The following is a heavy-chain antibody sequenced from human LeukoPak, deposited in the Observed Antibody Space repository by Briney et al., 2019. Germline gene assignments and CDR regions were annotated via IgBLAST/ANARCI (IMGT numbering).Heavy chain of an antibody. CDR3: ARDWGRVCGGDCYPPLDAFDI. CDR2: ISGSGGST. J-gene: IGHJ3*02. CDR1: GFTFSSYG. V-gene: IGHV3-23*01. Sequence: GGSLRLSCAASGFTFSSYGMSWVRQAPGKGLEWVSAISGSGGSTYYADSVKGRFTISRDNSKNTLYLQMNSLRAEDTAVYYCARDWGRVCGGDCYPPLDAFDIWGQGTMVTVSS. D-gene: IGHD2-21*02.